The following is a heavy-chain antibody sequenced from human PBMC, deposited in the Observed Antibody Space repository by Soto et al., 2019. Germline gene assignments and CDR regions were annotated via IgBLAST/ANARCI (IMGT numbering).Heavy chain of an antibody. CDR3: ARGLGVAVAGTEGCMDV. V-gene: IGHV1-18*01. CDR2: ISAYNGNT. J-gene: IGHJ6*02. CDR1: GYTFTSYG. Sequence: ASVKVSCKASGYTFTSYGIRWVRQAPGQGLEWMGWISAYNGNTNYAQKLQGRVTMTTDTSTSTAYMELRSLRSDDTAVYYCARGLGVAVAGTEGCMDVWGQGTTVTVSS. D-gene: IGHD6-19*01.